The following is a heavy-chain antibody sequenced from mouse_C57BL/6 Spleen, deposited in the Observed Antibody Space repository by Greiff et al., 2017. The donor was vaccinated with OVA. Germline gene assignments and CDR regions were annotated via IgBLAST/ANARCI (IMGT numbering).Heavy chain of an antibody. V-gene: IGHV1-69*01. J-gene: IGHJ2*01. CDR2: IDPSDSYT. D-gene: IGHD4-1*01. Sequence: QVQLQQSGAELVMPGASVKLSCKASGYTFTSYWMHWVKQRPGQGLEWIGEIDPSDSYTNYNQKFKGKSTLTVDKSSSTAYMQLSSLTSEDSAVYYCARSANWDYFDYWGQGTTLTVSS. CDR1: GYTFTSYW. CDR3: ARSANWDYFDY.